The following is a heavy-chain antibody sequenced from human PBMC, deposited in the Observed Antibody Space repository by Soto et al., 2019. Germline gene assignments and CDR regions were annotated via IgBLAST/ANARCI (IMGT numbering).Heavy chain of an antibody. CDR2: IYYSGST. D-gene: IGHD3-3*01. CDR1: DGSISSSSYY. V-gene: IGHV4-39*01. J-gene: IGHJ6*02. CDR3: ARLTPLKVTIFGVVTIYYYYGMDV. Sequence: SETLSLTCTVSDGSISSSSYYWGWIRQPPGKGLEWIGSIYYSGSTYYNPSLKSRVTISVDTSKNQFSLKLSSVTAADTAVYYCARLTPLKVTIFGVVTIYYYYGMDVWGQGXTVTVSS.